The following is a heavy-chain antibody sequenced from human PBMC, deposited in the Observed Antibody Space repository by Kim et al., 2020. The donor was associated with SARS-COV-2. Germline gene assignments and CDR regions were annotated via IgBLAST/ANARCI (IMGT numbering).Heavy chain of an antibody. CDR3: ARDYYGSGTRGYGMDV. J-gene: IGHJ6*02. D-gene: IGHD3-10*01. Sequence: VKGRFTITKDNAKNSLYLQMNSLRDEDTAVYYCARDYYGSGTRGYGMDVWGQGTTVTVSS. V-gene: IGHV3-48*02.